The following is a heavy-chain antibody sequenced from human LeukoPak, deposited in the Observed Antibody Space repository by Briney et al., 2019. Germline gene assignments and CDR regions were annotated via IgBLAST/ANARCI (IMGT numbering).Heavy chain of an antibody. V-gene: IGHV3-53*01. Sequence: PGGPLRLSCAASGFTVSTNYMTWVRQAPGKGLEWVSTIYIGGSTYYADSVKGRFTISRDNSKNTLYLQMNSLRAEDTAVYYCARDRAVPGRGYYFDCWGQGTLVTVSS. J-gene: IGHJ4*02. D-gene: IGHD6-19*01. CDR2: IYIGGST. CDR3: ARDRAVPGRGYYFDC. CDR1: GFTVSTNY.